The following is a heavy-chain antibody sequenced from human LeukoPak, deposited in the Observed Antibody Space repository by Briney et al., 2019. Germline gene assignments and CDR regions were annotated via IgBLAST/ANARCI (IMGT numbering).Heavy chain of an antibody. CDR3: ARVRGYSYDSSDFDY. J-gene: IGHJ4*02. D-gene: IGHD5-18*01. CDR1: GDSISYYY. CDR2: IYYSGNT. Sequence: SETLSLTCTVSGDSISYYYWSWIRQPPGKGLEWIGKIYYSGNTNYNPSLKSRVTISVDTSKNQFSLKLSSVTAAGTAVYYCARVRGYSYDSSDFDYWGQGTLVTVSS. V-gene: IGHV4-59*01.